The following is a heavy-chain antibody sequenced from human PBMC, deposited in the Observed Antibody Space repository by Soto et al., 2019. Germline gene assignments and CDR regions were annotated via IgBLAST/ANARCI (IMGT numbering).Heavy chain of an antibody. CDR3: AKEPRAYSTHMGYFSDH. J-gene: IGHJ1*01. CDR2: LDAGDTT. V-gene: IGHV3-23*01. CDR1: GFTFSRHA. Sequence: EVQLLESGGNLVQPGGSLRLSCAASGFTFSRHAMSWVRQAPGEGLEWVSTLDAGDTTYYADSVKGRFTISRDNARNTLSLQMISLSVADTSVYYCAKEPRAYSTHMGYFSDHWGQGTLVTVSS. D-gene: IGHD6-13*01.